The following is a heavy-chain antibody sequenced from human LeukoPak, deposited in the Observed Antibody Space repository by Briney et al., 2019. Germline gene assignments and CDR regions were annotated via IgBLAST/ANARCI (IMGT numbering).Heavy chain of an antibody. Sequence: GGSLRLSCAASGFSFRDYTMNWVRQAPGKGLEWLASISSSNSYIYFANSVRGRFTISRDNAKNSLYLQMNSLRAEDTAVYYCAKDSPSRTATTEVPVDYWGQGTLVTVSS. D-gene: IGHD1/OR15-1a*01. CDR3: AKDSPSRTATTEVPVDY. CDR1: GFSFRDYT. V-gene: IGHV3-21*01. J-gene: IGHJ4*02. CDR2: ISSSNSYI.